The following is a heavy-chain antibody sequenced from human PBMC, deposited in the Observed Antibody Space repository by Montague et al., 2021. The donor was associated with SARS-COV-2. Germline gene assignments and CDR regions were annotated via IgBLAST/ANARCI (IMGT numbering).Heavy chain of an antibody. J-gene: IGHJ3*01. CDR3: ARGWAFDP. Sequence: SETLSLTCTVSGGSTASHYWNWIRQSPGKRPKRIGYVYYNGDTKYNPDPQSRVTISIDTSENQSALRLNSVTAADTAVYFCARGWAFDPWGQGRLVTVSS. CDR2: VYYNGDT. D-gene: IGHD6-19*01. CDR1: GGSTASHY. V-gene: IGHV4-59*08.